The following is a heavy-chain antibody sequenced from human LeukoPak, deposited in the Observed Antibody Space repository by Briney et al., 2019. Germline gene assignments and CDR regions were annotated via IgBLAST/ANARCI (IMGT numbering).Heavy chain of an antibody. CDR2: IYTSGST. CDR3: ARANAHYDWFSPLAFDI. D-gene: IGHD3-3*01. J-gene: IGHJ3*02. Sequence: SETLSLTCTVSGGSISSYYWSWIRQPAVKGLEWIGRIYTSGSTNYNPSLKSRVTMSVDTSKDQFSLKLSSVTAADTAVYYCARANAHYDWFSPLAFDIWGQGTMVTVSS. V-gene: IGHV4-4*07. CDR1: GGSISSYY.